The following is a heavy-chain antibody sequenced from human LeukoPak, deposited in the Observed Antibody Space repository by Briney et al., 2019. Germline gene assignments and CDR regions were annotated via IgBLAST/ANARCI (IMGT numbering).Heavy chain of an antibody. D-gene: IGHD3-22*01. CDR3: AKDLRGYYYDSSGYSAY. V-gene: IGHV3-30*04. Sequence: TGGSLRLSCAASGFTFSSYAMHWVRQAPGKGLEWVAIISYDGSYKYYEDSVEGRFTISRDNSKNTLYLQMNSLRAEDTAVYYCAKDLRGYYYDSSGYSAYWGQGTLVTVSS. J-gene: IGHJ4*02. CDR1: GFTFSSYA. CDR2: ISYDGSYK.